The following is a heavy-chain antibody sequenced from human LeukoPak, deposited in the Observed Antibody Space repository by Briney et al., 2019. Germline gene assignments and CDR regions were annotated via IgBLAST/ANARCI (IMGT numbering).Heavy chain of an antibody. Sequence: SETLSLTCAVYGGSFSGYYWSWIRQPPGKGLEWIGEINHSGSTNYNPSLKSRVTISVDTSKNQFSLKLSSVTAADTAVYYCARDTYYYDSSGYYRFDYWGQGTLVTVSS. J-gene: IGHJ4*02. CDR2: INHSGST. CDR3: ARDTYYYDSSGYYRFDY. V-gene: IGHV4-34*01. D-gene: IGHD3-22*01. CDR1: GGSFSGYY.